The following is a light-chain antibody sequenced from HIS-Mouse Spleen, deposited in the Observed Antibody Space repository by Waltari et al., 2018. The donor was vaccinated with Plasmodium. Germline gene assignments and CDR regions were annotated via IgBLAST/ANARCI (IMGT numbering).Light chain of an antibody. CDR1: RSHVGSSNL. Sequence: QSALTQPASVSGSPGQSITIPCTGTRSHVGSSNLVSWYQQHPGKAPKLMIYEGSKRPSGVSNRFSGSKSGNTASLTISGLQAEDEADYYCCSYAGSSTYVFGTGTKVTVL. V-gene: IGLV2-23*01. CDR2: EGS. CDR3: CSYAGSSTYV. J-gene: IGLJ1*01.